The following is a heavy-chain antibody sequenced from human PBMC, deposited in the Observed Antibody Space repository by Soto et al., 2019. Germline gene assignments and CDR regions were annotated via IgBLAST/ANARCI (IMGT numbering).Heavy chain of an antibody. J-gene: IGHJ3*02. V-gene: IGHV3-9*01. CDR3: AKGRGTIVVTDAYDI. D-gene: IGHD3-22*01. Sequence: EMLLVESGGGLVQPGRSLRLSCGGSGFSFDDYTMHWVRHAPGKGPEWVASLSWNSGFSGYADSVKGRFTISRDNAQSSVHLQMNNLRTEDTALYYCAKGRGTIVVTDAYDIWGQGTMVTVSS. CDR2: LSWNSGFS. CDR1: GFSFDDYT.